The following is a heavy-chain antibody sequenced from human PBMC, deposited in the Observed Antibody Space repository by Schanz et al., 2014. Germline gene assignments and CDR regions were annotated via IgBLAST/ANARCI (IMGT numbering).Heavy chain of an antibody. CDR2: IWSDGSRT. V-gene: IGHV3-33*01. CDR1: GFIFSNYG. D-gene: IGHD5-12*01. Sequence: QVQLVESGGGVVQRGGSLRLSCAASGFIFSNYGMHWVRQAPGKGLEWVAFIWSDGSRTYHAESVKGRFTLSRDNAKNSMYLQMNSLRVEDTAVYYCARDPNSVNEIDYWGQGTLVTVSS. J-gene: IGHJ4*02. CDR3: ARDPNSVNEIDY.